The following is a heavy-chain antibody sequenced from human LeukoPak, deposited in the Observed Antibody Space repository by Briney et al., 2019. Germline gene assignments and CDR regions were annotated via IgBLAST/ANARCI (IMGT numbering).Heavy chain of an antibody. V-gene: IGHV4-31*03. D-gene: IGHD3-3*02. J-gene: IGHJ3*02. CDR3: ARDSTSAPYAFDI. Sequence: PSETLSLTCTVSGGSISSGGYYWSWIRQHPGKGLEWIGYIYYSGGTYYNPSLKSRVTISVDTSKNQFSLKLSSVTAADTAVYYCARDSTSAPYAFDIWGQGTMVTVSS. CDR1: GGSISSGGYY. CDR2: IYYSGGT.